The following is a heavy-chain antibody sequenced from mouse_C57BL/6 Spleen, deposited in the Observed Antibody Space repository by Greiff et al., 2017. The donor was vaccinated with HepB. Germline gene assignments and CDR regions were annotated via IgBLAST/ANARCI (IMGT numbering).Heavy chain of an antibody. CDR2: IYPSDSET. CDR3: ASYYYFDY. D-gene: IGHD2-1*01. Sequence: QVQLKQPGAELVRPGSSVKLSCKASGYTFTSYWMDWVKQRPGQGLEWIGNIYPSDSETHYNQKFKDKATLTVDKSSSTAYMQLSSLTYEDSAVYYCASYYYFDYGGQGTTLTVSS. V-gene: IGHV1-61*01. J-gene: IGHJ2*01. CDR1: GYTFTSYW.